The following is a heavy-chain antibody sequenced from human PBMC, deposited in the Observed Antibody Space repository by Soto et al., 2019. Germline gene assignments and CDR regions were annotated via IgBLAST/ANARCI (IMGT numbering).Heavy chain of an antibody. J-gene: IGHJ6*02. CDR3: ASGCSSTSCYYYYGMDV. CDR2: MNPNSGNT. CDR1: GYTFTSYD. V-gene: IGHV1-8*01. D-gene: IGHD2-2*01. Sequence: QVQLVQSGAEVKKPGASVKVSCKASGYTFTSYDINWVRQATGQGLEWMGWMNPNSGNTGYAQKFQGRVTMTRNTSISTAYMELSSLRSEDTAVYYCASGCSSTSCYYYYGMDVWGQGTTVTVSS.